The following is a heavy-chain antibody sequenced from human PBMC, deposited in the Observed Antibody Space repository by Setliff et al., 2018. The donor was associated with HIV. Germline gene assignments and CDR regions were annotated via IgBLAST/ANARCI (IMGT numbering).Heavy chain of an antibody. D-gene: IGHD2-2*01. CDR2: ISGSGRKT. Sequence: GGSLRLSCAASGFAFSGHQMSWVRQAPGKGLEWVSSISGSGRKTYYGDSVKGRFTISRDNSWDTVDLQMNTLRAEDTAVYYCAKVPLFVVVPAALGGMDVWGQGTTVTVSS. CDR3: AKVPLFVVVPAALGGMDV. V-gene: IGHV3-23*01. CDR1: GFAFSGHQ. J-gene: IGHJ6*02.